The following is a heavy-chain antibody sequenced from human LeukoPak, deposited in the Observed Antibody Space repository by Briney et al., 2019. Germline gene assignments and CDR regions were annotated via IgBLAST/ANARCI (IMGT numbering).Heavy chain of an antibody. CDR3: AREDTGVAFDI. Sequence: GGSLRLSCTASRFTFSSYEMNWVRQAPGKGLEWVSYISGSGIKHYADSVKGRFTISRDNAKNSLYLQMNSLRVEDTAVYYCAREDTGVAFDIWGQGTTVTV. CDR2: ISGSGIK. V-gene: IGHV3-48*03. D-gene: IGHD2-8*01. CDR1: RFTFSSYE. J-gene: IGHJ3*02.